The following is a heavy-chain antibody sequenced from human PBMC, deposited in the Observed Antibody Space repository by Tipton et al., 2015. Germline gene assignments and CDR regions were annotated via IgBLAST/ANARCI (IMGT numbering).Heavy chain of an antibody. CDR1: GYTFTSFD. J-gene: IGHJ4*02. Sequence: QLVQSGAEVKKPGASVKVSCKTSGYTFTSFDITWVRQAPGQGLECMGWISPYNGDANYAHNVQGRVTMTTDTSTSTAYMEMRSLRSDDTAVYYCARSENYYGSGSPLDYWGQGTLVTVSS. V-gene: IGHV1-18*01. CDR2: ISPYNGDA. CDR3: ARSENYYGSGSPLDY. D-gene: IGHD3-10*01.